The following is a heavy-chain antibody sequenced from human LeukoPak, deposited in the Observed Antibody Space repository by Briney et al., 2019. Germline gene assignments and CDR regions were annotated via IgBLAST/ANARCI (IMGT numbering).Heavy chain of an antibody. D-gene: IGHD2-2*02. CDR2: IYTSGST. J-gene: IGHJ3*02. Sequence: SETLSLTCTVSGGSISSYYWSWLRQPAGKGLEWIGRIYTSGSTNYNPSLKSRVTMSVDTSKNQFSLKLSSVTAADTAVYYCAREPPREIVVVPAAIGNAFDIWGQGTMVTVSS. V-gene: IGHV4-4*07. CDR3: AREPPREIVVVPAAIGNAFDI. CDR1: GGSISSYY.